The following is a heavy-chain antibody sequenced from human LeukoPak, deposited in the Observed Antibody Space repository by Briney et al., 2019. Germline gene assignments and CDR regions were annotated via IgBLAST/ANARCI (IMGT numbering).Heavy chain of an antibody. CDR3: ARGLGYSYGYGIDY. CDR2: IWYDGSNK. Sequence: GGSLRLSCAAPEFTFSSYAMTWVRQAPGKGPEWVAIIWYDGSNKYYAESVEGRFTISRDNSKNTLYLQMNSLRAEDTAVYSCARGLGYSYGYGIDYWGQGTLVIASS. V-gene: IGHV3-33*08. CDR1: EFTFSSYA. J-gene: IGHJ4*02. D-gene: IGHD5-18*01.